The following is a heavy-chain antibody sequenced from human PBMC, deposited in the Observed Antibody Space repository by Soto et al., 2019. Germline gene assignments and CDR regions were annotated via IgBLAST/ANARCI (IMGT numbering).Heavy chain of an antibody. CDR3: ARIGVSSGHESPDFDS. D-gene: IGHD3-16*01. J-gene: IGHJ4*02. CDR1: GFTFSSYA. CDR2: ISGSGSTI. Sequence: LRLSCAASGFTFSSYAVIWVRQAPGKGPEWISSISGSGSTIYYADSVKGRFTISRDNSKNTLYLQMSSLRSDDTAVYYCARIGVSSGHESPDFDSWGQGTLVTVSS. V-gene: IGHV3-23*01.